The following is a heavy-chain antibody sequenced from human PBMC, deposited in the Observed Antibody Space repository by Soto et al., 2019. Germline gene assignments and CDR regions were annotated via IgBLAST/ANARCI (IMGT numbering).Heavy chain of an antibody. CDR1: GFTFDDYA. D-gene: IGHD4-4*01. J-gene: IGHJ6*03. Sequence: EVQLVESGGGLVQPGRSLRLSCAASGFTFDDYAMHWVRQAPGKGLEWVSGISWNSGSIGYADSVKGRFTISRDNAKNSLYLQMNSLRAEDTALYYCAKAGYRHSMDVLGKGTTVTGSS. CDR2: ISWNSGSI. CDR3: AKAGYRHSMDV. V-gene: IGHV3-9*01.